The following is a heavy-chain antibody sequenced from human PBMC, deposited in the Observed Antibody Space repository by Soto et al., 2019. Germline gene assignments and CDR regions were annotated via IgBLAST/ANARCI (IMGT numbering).Heavy chain of an antibody. J-gene: IGHJ4*02. CDR3: ARDLAKGGGSAGFDY. D-gene: IGHD1-26*01. Sequence: QVQLVQSGAEVKKPGASVNVSCKASGYTFTVYYMHWVRQAPGQGLERMGWINPKSGGTMYPQKFQGRVTMTWDTSISTAYMALTRLRSADTAVYYCARDLAKGGGSAGFDYWGQGTLVTVSS. CDR2: INPKSGGT. V-gene: IGHV1-2*02. CDR1: GYTFTVYY.